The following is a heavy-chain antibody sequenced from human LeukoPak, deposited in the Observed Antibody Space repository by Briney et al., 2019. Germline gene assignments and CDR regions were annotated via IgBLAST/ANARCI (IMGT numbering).Heavy chain of an antibody. V-gene: IGHV4-59*01. Sequence: SETLSLTCTVSGGSISSYYWSWIRQPPGKGLEWIGYIYYSGSTNYNPSLKSRVTISVDTSKNQFSLKLSSVTAADTAVYYCARDLYFYYGSGSSSRLWYFDYWGQGTLVTVSS. CDR2: IYYSGST. CDR3: ARDLYFYYGSGSSSRLWYFDY. D-gene: IGHD3-10*01. J-gene: IGHJ4*02. CDR1: GGSISSYY.